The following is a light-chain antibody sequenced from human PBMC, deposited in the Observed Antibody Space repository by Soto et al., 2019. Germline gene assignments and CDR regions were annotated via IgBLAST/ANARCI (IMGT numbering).Light chain of an antibody. CDR1: QGISSW. CDR2: AAS. J-gene: IGKJ1*01. V-gene: IGKV1D-16*01. CDR3: QQYSSSPLT. Sequence: DIEMTQSPSSLSASVGDRVTITCRASQGISSWLAWYQQKPGKAPKLLIYAASSMQSGVPARFSGSGSGTEFTLTISRLEPEDFAVYYCQQYSSSPLTFGQGTKVDIK.